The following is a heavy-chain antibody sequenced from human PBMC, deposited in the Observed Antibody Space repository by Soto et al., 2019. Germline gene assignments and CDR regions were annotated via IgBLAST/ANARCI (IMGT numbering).Heavy chain of an antibody. CDR1: GGSISPYY. Sequence: QLQLQESGPGLVKPSETLSLTCTVSGGSISPYYWTWIRQPPGKEPEWIAYIYYTGSTSYNPSLKSRVTISLDTSKNQFSLNLSSVTAADTAVYYCARHHRYCTGGSCYAIDSWGQGTLVTVSS. V-gene: IGHV4-59*08. J-gene: IGHJ4*02. D-gene: IGHD2-15*01. CDR2: IYYTGST. CDR3: ARHHRYCTGGSCYAIDS.